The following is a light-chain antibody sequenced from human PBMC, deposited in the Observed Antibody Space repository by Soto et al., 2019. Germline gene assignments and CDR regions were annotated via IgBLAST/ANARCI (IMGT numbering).Light chain of an antibody. CDR1: SSDVGGYDY. V-gene: IGLV2-8*01. J-gene: IGLJ3*02. Sequence: QSVLTQPPSASGSLGQSVTISCTGTSSDVGGYDYVSWYQQHPGRAPKLMIYEVTKRPSGVPDRFSGSKSGNTASLTVSGLQAEDEADYFCSSYAGSNNLGVFGGGTKVTVL. CDR2: EVT. CDR3: SSYAGSNNLGV.